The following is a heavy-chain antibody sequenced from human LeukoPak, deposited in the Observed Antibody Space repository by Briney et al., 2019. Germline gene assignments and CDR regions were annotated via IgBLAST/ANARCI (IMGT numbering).Heavy chain of an antibody. CDR3: ARDGVRNMGLRLDY. V-gene: IGHV1-69*13. D-gene: IGHD1-14*01. J-gene: IGHJ4*02. CDR2: IIPVFPTS. Sequence: SVKVSCKASGGTFGVNAIHWVRQAPGQGLEWMGDIIPVFPTSNYAQNFQGRVTFTADESMSTAYMELNRLTSEDTAIYYCARDGVRNMGLRLDYWGQGTLITVSS. CDR1: GGTFGVNA.